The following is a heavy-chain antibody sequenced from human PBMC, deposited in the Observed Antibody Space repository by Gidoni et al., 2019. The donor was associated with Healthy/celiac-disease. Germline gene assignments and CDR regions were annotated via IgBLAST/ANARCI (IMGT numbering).Heavy chain of an antibody. CDR1: GFTVSSNY. Sequence: EVQLVESGGGLVQPGGSLRLSCAASGFTVSSNYMSWVRQAPGKGLEWVSVMYSGGSTYYADSVKGRFTISRDNSKNTLYLQMNSLRAEDTAVYYCARGIVGATDDYWGQGTLVTVSS. J-gene: IGHJ4*02. V-gene: IGHV3-66*02. D-gene: IGHD1-26*01. CDR2: MYSGGST. CDR3: ARGIVGATDDY.